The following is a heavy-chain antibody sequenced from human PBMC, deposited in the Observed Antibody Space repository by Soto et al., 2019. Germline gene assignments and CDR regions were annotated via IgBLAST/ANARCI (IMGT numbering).Heavy chain of an antibody. CDR3: ARDLWFGEASKAFDI. CDR1: GFSFSSYG. CDR2: IWYDGSNK. V-gene: IGHV3-33*01. J-gene: IGHJ3*02. Sequence: QVQLVESGGGVVQPGRSLRLSCAASGFSFSSYGMHWVRQAPVKGLEWVALIWYDGSNKYYADSVKGRFTISRDNSKNTLYVQMNSLRAEDTAVYYCARDLWFGEASKAFDIWGQGTMVTVSS. D-gene: IGHD3-10*01.